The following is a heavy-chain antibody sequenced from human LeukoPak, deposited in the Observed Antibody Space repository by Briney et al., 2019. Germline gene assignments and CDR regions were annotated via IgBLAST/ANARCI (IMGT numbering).Heavy chain of an antibody. CDR3: ARWGIAAAGTGCFDY. CDR1: GGTFSSYA. V-gene: IGHV1-69*04. CDR2: IIPILGIA. D-gene: IGHD6-13*01. J-gene: IGHJ4*02. Sequence: ASVKVSCKASGGTFSSYAISWVRQAPGQGLEWMGRIIPILGIANYAQKFQGRVTITADKSTSTAYMELSSLRSEDTAVYYCARWGIAAAGTGCFDYWGQGTLVTVSS.